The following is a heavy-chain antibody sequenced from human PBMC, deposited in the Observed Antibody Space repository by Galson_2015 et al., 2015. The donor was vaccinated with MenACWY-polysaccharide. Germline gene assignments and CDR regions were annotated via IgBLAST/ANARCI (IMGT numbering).Heavy chain of an antibody. D-gene: IGHD3-10*01. CDR2: ISSSGTTI. Sequence: SLRLSCAASGFTFSDYYMYWIRQAPGKGLEWVSYISSSGTTIYYADSVKGRFIISRDNAKNSLHLQMNSLRAEDTAVYYCARDPRGARSSYFDYWGQGILVTVSS. CDR1: GFTFSDYY. V-gene: IGHV3-11*01. J-gene: IGHJ4*02. CDR3: ARDPRGARSSYFDY.